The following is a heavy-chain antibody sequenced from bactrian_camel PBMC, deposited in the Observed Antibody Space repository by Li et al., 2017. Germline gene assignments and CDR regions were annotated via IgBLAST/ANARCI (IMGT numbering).Heavy chain of an antibody. Sequence: QLVESGGGLVQPGGSLRHSCAASGYTVGRNCIAWFRQAPGTERGGVARTSPGGVRTLYADSVRGRFTISQDNTKTTVYLQMDNLQPEDTAIYFCAANTIFRGAHRVPWSEDVAYWGQGTQVTVS. CDR3: AANTIFRGAHRVPWSEDVAY. CDR2: TSPGGVRT. CDR1: GYTVGRNC. D-gene: IGHD8*01. V-gene: IGHV3S1*01. J-gene: IGHJ4*01.